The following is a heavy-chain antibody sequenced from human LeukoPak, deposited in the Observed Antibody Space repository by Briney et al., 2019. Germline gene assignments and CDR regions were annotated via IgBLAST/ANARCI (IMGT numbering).Heavy chain of an antibody. V-gene: IGHV3-74*01. CDR2: INSDGSST. CDR1: GFPFSRYW. Sequence: GGSLRLSCAASGFPFSRYWMHWVRQVTGKGLMWVSHINSDGSSTRYADSVKGRFTISRDNAKNTLFLQMNSLRAEDTAVYYCARSNYDFWSGYYIGEYFNYWGQGTLVTVSS. D-gene: IGHD3-3*01. CDR3: ARSNYDFWSGYYIGEYFNY. J-gene: IGHJ4*02.